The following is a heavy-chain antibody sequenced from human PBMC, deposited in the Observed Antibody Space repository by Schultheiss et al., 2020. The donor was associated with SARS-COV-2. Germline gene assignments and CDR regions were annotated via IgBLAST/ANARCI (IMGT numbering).Heavy chain of an antibody. Sequence: GGSLRLSCAASGFTFSSYWMHWVRQAPGKGLEWVALISYDGSNKYYADSVKGRFTISRDNSKNTLYLQMNSLRAEDTAVYYCARVGRSYDFWSGYRGYYYGMDVWGQGTTVTVSS. J-gene: IGHJ6*02. V-gene: IGHV3-30*03. D-gene: IGHD3-3*01. CDR2: ISYDGSNK. CDR1: GFTFSSYW. CDR3: ARVGRSYDFWSGYRGYYYGMDV.